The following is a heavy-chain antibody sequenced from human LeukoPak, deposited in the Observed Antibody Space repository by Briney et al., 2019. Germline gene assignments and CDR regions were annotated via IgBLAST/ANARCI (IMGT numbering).Heavy chain of an antibody. CDR3: ARAAYMVRGVIITPPFDY. CDR2: ISSTGSTM. V-gene: IGHV3-48*03. J-gene: IGHJ4*02. CDR1: GFTFTGYE. D-gene: IGHD3-10*01. Sequence: PGGSLRLSCAASGFTFTGYEMNWVRQAPGKGLEWVSSISSTGSTMSYADSVKGRFTISRDNAKNSLYLQINSLRAEDTSVYYCARAAYMVRGVIITPPFDYWGQGALVTVSS.